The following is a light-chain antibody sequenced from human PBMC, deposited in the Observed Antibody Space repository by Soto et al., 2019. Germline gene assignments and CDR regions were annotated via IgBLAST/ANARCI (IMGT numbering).Light chain of an antibody. Sequence: EVVMTQSPATLSVSPGERATLSCRASQSVSSNLAWYQQKPGQAPRLLNYGASTRATGIPARFSGSGSGTEFTLTISSLQSEDFAVYYYQQYNNWPLTFGGGTKVDIK. CDR1: QSVSSN. CDR3: QQYNNWPLT. V-gene: IGKV3-15*01. CDR2: GAS. J-gene: IGKJ4*01.